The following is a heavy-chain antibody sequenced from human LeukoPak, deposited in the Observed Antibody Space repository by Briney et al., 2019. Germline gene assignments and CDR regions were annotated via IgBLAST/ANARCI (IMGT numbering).Heavy chain of an antibody. CDR2: IIPMHGTA. Sequence: ASVKVSCKASGGTFSGYPISWVRQAPGQGLEWMGGIIPMHGTANYAQKFQDRLTMTADESTSTAYMELSSLSSEDTAVYYCATVHLTTVTNDVRDACDIWGQGTMVTVSS. CDR3: ATVHLTTVTNDVRDACDI. V-gene: IGHV1-69*01. CDR1: GGTFSGYP. D-gene: IGHD4-17*01. J-gene: IGHJ3*02.